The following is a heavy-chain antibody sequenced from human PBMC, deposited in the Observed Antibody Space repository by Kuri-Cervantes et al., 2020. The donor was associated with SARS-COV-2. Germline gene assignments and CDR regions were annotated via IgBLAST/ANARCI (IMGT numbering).Heavy chain of an antibody. D-gene: IGHD6-19*01. CDR1: GGTISSYY. CDR2: IYYSGST. Sequence: SETLSLTCTVSGGTISSYYWSWIRQPPRKGLEWIGYIYYSGSTNYNPSLKSRVTISVDTSTNQISLKLTSVTAADTAVYYCARDKLLSVAGQLHYYGMDVWGQGTTVTVSS. J-gene: IGHJ6*02. CDR3: ARDKLLSVAGQLHYYGMDV. V-gene: IGHV4-59*01.